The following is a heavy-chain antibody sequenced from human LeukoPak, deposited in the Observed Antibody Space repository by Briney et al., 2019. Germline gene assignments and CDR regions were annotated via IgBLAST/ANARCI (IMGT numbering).Heavy chain of an antibody. Sequence: SETLSLTCAVYGGSFSGYYWSWIRQPPGKGLEWIGEINHSGSTNYNPSLKSRVTISVDTSKNQFSLKLSSVTAADTAVYYCARGKGVLAVVSVWGQGTTVTVSS. CDR2: INHSGST. V-gene: IGHV4-34*01. CDR3: ARGKGVLAVVSV. CDR1: GGSFSGYY. J-gene: IGHJ6*02. D-gene: IGHD5-18*01.